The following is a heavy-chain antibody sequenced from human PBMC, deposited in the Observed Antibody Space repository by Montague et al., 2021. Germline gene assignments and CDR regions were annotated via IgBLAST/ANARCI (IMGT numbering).Heavy chain of an antibody. Sequence: SETLSLTCTVSGDSISSKYFWSWVRQPLGKGLEWIGEIYHGTTSYSPSLKGRLTVSMDTSKNQFSLKLSSVTAADTAIYYCADGSESAWELLHHWGQGILVTVSS. CDR3: ADGSESAWELLHH. D-gene: IGHD1-26*01. J-gene: IGHJ5*02. CDR1: GDSISSKYF. CDR2: IYHGTT. V-gene: IGHV4-4*02.